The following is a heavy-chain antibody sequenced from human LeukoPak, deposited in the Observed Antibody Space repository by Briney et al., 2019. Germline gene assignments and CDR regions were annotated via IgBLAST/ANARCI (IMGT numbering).Heavy chain of an antibody. CDR2: IYYSGST. D-gene: IGHD2-15*01. V-gene: IGHV4-59*12. J-gene: IGHJ4*02. CDR3: ARGRLTLGYCSGGSCYSSYFDY. Sequence: SETLSLTCTVSGGSISSYYWSWIRQPPGKGLEWIGYIYYSGSTNYNPSLKSRVTISVDTSKNQFSLKLSSVTAADTAVYYCARGRLTLGYCSGGSCYSSYFDYWGQGTLVTVSS. CDR1: GGSISSYY.